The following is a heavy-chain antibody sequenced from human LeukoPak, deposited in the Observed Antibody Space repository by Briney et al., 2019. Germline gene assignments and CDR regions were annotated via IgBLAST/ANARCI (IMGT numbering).Heavy chain of an antibody. Sequence: GRSLRLSCEASGFTFRNYGMHWVRQAPAKGLDWVGVIWFDGSNRYYADSVKGRFTISRDNSKNTLYLQVNSVRAEDTAVYYCARDTSGYYDYWGQGALVTVSS. D-gene: IGHD2-15*01. CDR3: ARDTSGYYDY. CDR2: IWFDGSNR. CDR1: GFTFRNYG. J-gene: IGHJ4*02. V-gene: IGHV3-33*01.